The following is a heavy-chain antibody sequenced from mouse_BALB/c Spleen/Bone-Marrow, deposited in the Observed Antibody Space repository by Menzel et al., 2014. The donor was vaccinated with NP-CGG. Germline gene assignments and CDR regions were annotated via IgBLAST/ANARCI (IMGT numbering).Heavy chain of an antibody. J-gene: IGHJ2*01. CDR3: ARSYGSSPFDY. D-gene: IGHD1-1*01. Sequence: VQLKESGAELVKPGASVELSCTASGFNIKDTYMHWVKQRPEQGLEWIGRIDPANGNTKYDPKFQGKATITADTSSNTAYLQLSSLTSEDTAVYYCARSYGSSPFDYWGQGTTLTVSS. CDR1: GFNIKDTY. CDR2: IDPANGNT. V-gene: IGHV14-3*02.